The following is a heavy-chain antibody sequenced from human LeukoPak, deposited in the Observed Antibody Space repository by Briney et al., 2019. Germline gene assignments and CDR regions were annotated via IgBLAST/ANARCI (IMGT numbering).Heavy chain of an antibody. Sequence: SQTLSLTCAISGDSVSSNSAAWNWIRQSPSRGLEWLGRTYYRSKWYNDYAVSVKSRITINPDTSKNQFSLQLNSVTPEDTAVYYCARESILSRQQLAQYNWFDPWGQGTLVTVSS. CDR3: ARESILSRQQLAQYNWFDP. CDR2: TYYRSKWYN. D-gene: IGHD6-13*01. V-gene: IGHV6-1*01. J-gene: IGHJ5*02. CDR1: GDSVSSNSAA.